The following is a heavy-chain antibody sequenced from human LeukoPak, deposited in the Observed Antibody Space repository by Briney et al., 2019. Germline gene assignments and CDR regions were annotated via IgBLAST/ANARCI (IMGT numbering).Heavy chain of an antibody. CDR1: GFTFSNYG. CDR3: AKKYNTGLDP. CDR2: IRYDGRSQ. D-gene: IGHD1-14*01. J-gene: IGHJ5*02. Sequence: PGGSLRLSCATSGFTFSNYGMHWVRQAPGKGLEWVAFIRYDGRSQYYANSVKGRFTISRDNSKNTLYLQMNSLRAEDTAVYYCAKKYNTGLDPWGQGTLVTVSS. V-gene: IGHV3-30*02.